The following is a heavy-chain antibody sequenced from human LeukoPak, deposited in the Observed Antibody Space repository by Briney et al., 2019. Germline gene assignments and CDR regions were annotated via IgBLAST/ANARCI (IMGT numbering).Heavy chain of an antibody. Sequence: SVKVSCKASGGTFSSYAISWVRQAPGQGLEWMGGIIPIFGTANYAQKFQGRVTITTDESTSTAYMELSSLRPEDTAVYYCASPTYYYDSSTPFDIWGQGTMVTVSS. V-gene: IGHV1-69*05. J-gene: IGHJ3*02. CDR2: IIPIFGTA. CDR1: GGTFSSYA. D-gene: IGHD3-22*01. CDR3: ASPTYYYDSSTPFDI.